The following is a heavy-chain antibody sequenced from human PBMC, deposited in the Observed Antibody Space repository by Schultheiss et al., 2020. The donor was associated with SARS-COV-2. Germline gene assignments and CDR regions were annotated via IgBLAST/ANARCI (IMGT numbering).Heavy chain of an antibody. CDR1: GYSISSGYY. J-gene: IGHJ3*02. CDR2: IYHSGST. CDR3: ATPLTAFDI. V-gene: IGHV4-38-2*01. Sequence: SETLSLTCAVSGYSISSGYYWGWIRQPPGKGLEWIGSIYHSGSTYYNPSLKSRVTISVDTSKNQFSLKLSSVTAADTAVYYCATPLTAFDIWGQGTMVTVSS.